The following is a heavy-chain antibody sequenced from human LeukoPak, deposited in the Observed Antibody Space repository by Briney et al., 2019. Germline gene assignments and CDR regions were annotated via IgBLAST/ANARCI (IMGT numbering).Heavy chain of an antibody. CDR1: GGSISSSSYY. J-gene: IGHJ5*02. CDR2: IYYSGST. CDR3: ARDWGYCSSTSCYPYNWFDP. Sequence: SETLSLTCTVSGGSISSSSYYWGWIRQPPGKGLEWIGSIYYSGSTYYNPSLKSRVTISVDTSKNQFSLKLSSVTAADTAVYYCARDWGYCSSTSCYPYNWFDPWGQGTLVTVSS. V-gene: IGHV4-39*07. D-gene: IGHD2-2*01.